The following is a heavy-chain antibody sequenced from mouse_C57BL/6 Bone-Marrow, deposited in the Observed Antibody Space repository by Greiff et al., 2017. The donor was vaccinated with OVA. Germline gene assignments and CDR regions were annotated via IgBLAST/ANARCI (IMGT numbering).Heavy chain of an antibody. CDR1: GYAFSSSW. V-gene: IGHV1-82*01. Sequence: QVQLKESGPELVKPGASVKISCKASGYAFSSSWMNWVKQRPGKGLEWIGRIYPGDGDTNYNGKFKGKATLTADKSSSTAYMQLSSLTSEDSAVYFCAREGLLGYWGQGTTLTVSS. CDR3: AREGLLGY. CDR2: IYPGDGDT. J-gene: IGHJ2*01. D-gene: IGHD2-3*01.